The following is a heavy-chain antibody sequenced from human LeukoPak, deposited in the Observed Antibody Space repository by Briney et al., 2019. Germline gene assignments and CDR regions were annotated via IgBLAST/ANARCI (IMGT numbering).Heavy chain of an antibody. CDR1: GGSFSGCY. CDR2: INHSGST. V-gene: IGHV4-34*01. CDR3: ARDSYGYGTDY. D-gene: IGHD5-18*01. J-gene: IGHJ4*02. Sequence: PSETLSLTCAVYGGSFSGCYWSWIRQPPGKGLEWIGEINHSGSTNYSPSLKSRVTISVDTSKNQFSLKLSSVTAADTAVYYCARDSYGYGTDYWGQGTLVTVSS.